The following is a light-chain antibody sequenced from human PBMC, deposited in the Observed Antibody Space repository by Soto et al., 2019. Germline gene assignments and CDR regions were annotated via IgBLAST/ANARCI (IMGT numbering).Light chain of an antibody. J-gene: IGLJ1*01. V-gene: IGLV2-8*01. CDR1: GSDVGGYNY. CDR3: TSYAGGNNV. Sequence: QSALTQPPSASGSPGQSVTISCTGTGSDVGGYNYVSWYQQYPGKVPKRMVYEVNKRPSGVPDRFSGSKSGNTASLTVSGLQAEEEADYYCTSYAGGNNVFGTGTKVTVL. CDR2: EVN.